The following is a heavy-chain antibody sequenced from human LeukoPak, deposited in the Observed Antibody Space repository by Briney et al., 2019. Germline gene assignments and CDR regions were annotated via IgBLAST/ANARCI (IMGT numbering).Heavy chain of an antibody. D-gene: IGHD2-2*01. CDR3: AREVVVVPAAAIRGGFFDY. CDR2: ITSSSSII. Sequence: GGSLRLSCAASGFTFSSYTMNWVRQAPGKGLEWVSYITSSSSIIYYADSVKGRFTISRDNAKNSLYLQMNSLRAEDTAAYYCAREVVVVPAAAIRGGFFDYWGQGTLVTVSS. J-gene: IGHJ4*02. CDR1: GFTFSSYT. V-gene: IGHV3-48*04.